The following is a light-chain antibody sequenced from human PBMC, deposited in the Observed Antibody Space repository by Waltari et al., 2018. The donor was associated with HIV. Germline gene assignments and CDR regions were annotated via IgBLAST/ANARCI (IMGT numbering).Light chain of an antibody. V-gene: IGLV1-44*01. Sequence: QSVLTQPPSASETPGQRVTISCSGSRSNIGSNTVNWYQQLPGTAPKLLIYIDNQRPSGVPDRFSGSKSGTSASLAISGLQSEDEADYFCGAWDDNLNAHVFGSGTKVSVL. CDR1: RSNIGSNT. CDR3: GAWDDNLNAHV. J-gene: IGLJ1*01. CDR2: IDN.